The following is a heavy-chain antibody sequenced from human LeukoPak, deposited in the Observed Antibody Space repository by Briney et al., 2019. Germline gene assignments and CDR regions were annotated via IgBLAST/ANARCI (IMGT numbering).Heavy chain of an antibody. D-gene: IGHD5-18*01. V-gene: IGHV3-66*01. CDR1: GFIVSSNH. CDR2: IYSGGST. J-gene: IGHJ5*02. Sequence: GGSLRLSCAASGFIVSSNHMSWVRQAPGKGLEWVSVIYSGGSTYYADSVKGRFTISRDNSKNTLYLQMNSLRAEDTAVYYCARTTWIQLWPNWFDPWGQGTLVTVSS. CDR3: ARTTWIQLWPNWFDP.